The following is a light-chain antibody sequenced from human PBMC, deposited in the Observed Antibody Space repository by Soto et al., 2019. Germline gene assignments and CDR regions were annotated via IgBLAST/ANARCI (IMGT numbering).Light chain of an antibody. Sequence: MMITQTRAIFSVYTGERVTLSFRTSHSVNSHVAWYQQKPGQAPRLLLYGASTRATGIPVRFSGSGFGTEFTLTISSLQSEDFAVYYCQQYKKWPLFGQGTRLEI. CDR3: QQYKKWPL. V-gene: IGKV3-15*01. CDR2: GAS. CDR1: HSVNSH. J-gene: IGKJ5*01.